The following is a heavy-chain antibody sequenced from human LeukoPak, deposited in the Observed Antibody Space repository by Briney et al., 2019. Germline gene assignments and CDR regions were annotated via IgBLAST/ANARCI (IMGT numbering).Heavy chain of an antibody. CDR1: EFTFSDYY. Sequence: GGSLRLSCAASEFTFSDYYMSWIRQAPGKGLEWVSVIYSGGSTYYADSVKGRFTISRDNSKNTLYLQMNSLRAEDTAVYYCARDIVQGPAGHYGMDVWGQGTTVTVSS. V-gene: IGHV3-53*01. CDR3: ARDIVQGPAGHYGMDV. D-gene: IGHD1-26*01. CDR2: IYSGGST. J-gene: IGHJ6*02.